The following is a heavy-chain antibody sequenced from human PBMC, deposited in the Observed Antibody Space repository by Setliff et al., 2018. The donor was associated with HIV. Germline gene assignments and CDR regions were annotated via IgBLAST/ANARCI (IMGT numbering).Heavy chain of an antibody. CDR2: VHYGGSI. Sequence: SETLSLTCTVSGGSIVSSSCYWGFIRQSPGKGLEWIASVHYGGSIFYNPSLKSRVTLSVGTSKRQFFLNLSSATTADTAMYYCVRPSFGIGGGSMFDSWGQGIVVTVSS. CDR3: VRPSFGIGGGSMFDS. D-gene: IGHD3-3*01. V-gene: IGHV4-39*01. CDR1: GGSIVSSSCY. J-gene: IGHJ4*02.